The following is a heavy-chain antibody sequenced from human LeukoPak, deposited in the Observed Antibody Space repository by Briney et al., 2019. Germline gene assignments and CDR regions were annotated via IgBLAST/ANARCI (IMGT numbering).Heavy chain of an antibody. J-gene: IGHJ4*02. V-gene: IGHV3-30*18. Sequence: GGSLRLSCAASGFTFSSYGMHWVRQAPGKGLEWVAVISYDGSNKYYADSVKGRFTISRDNSKNTLYLQMNSLRAEDTAVYYCAKTRPLDSSSWSHGDYWGQGTLVTVSS. CDR2: ISYDGSNK. CDR3: AKTRPLDSSSWSHGDY. CDR1: GFTFSSYG. D-gene: IGHD6-13*01.